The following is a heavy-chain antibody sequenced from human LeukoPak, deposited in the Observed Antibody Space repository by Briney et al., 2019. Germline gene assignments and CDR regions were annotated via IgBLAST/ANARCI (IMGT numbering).Heavy chain of an antibody. Sequence: GGSLRLSCAASGFTFSSYGMHWVRQAPGKGLEWVARLVYDERSDYANPVKGRFSISRDNSKNTLFLDMSDLRVEDTAVYYCARDLSAAFDFWGQGVLVTVSS. J-gene: IGHJ4*02. CDR3: ARDLSAAFDF. CDR1: GFTFSSYG. CDR2: LVYDERS. D-gene: IGHD6-19*01. V-gene: IGHV3-33*08.